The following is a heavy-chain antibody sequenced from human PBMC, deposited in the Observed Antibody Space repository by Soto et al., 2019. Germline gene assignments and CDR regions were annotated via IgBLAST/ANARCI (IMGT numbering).Heavy chain of an antibody. CDR1: GFTFSTYA. CDR3: ARSALPRGYSYGYYGMDV. Sequence: GGSLRLSCAASGFTFSTYAMSWVRQAPGRGLEWVSYISSSGSTIYYADSVKGRFTISRDNAKNSLYLQMNSLRAEDTAVYYCARSALPRGYSYGYYGMDVWGQGTTVTVSS. CDR2: ISSSGSTI. D-gene: IGHD5-18*01. V-gene: IGHV3-11*01. J-gene: IGHJ6*02.